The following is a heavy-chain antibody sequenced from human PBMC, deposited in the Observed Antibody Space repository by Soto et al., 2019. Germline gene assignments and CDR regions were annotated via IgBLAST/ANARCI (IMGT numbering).Heavy chain of an antibody. V-gene: IGHV4-39*01. J-gene: IGHJ3*02. CDR2: VYYSGST. CDR3: ARQTDSYYTFDAFDI. CDR1: GGAIHSYLYG. D-gene: IGHD3-22*01. Sequence: TLTLTCTWYGGAIHSYLYGWQSLRQPPGKGLEWIGNVYYSGSTNYNPSLESRVTISVDTSKNQFSLKLSSVTAADTAVYYCARQTDSYYTFDAFDIWGQGTMVT.